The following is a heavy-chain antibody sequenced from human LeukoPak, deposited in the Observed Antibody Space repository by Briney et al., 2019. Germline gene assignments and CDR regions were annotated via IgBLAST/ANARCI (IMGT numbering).Heavy chain of an antibody. Sequence: WASVKVSCKASGGTFSSYAISWVRQAPGQGLEWMGGITPIFGTANYAQKFQGRVTITADESTSTAYMELSSLRSEDTAVYYCARDRIEGDYAFDIWGQGTMVTVSS. J-gene: IGHJ3*02. V-gene: IGHV1-69*13. D-gene: IGHD1-26*01. CDR3: ARDRIEGDYAFDI. CDR1: GGTFSSYA. CDR2: ITPIFGTA.